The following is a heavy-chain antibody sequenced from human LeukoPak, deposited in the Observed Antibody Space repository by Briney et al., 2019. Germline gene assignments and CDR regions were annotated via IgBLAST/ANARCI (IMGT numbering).Heavy chain of an antibody. Sequence: GGSLRLSCAASGFTFSNYAMGWVRQAPGKGLEWVSLISGSGGGTYFADSVKGRFTISRDNSKNTLYLQMDGLRAEDTAIYYCAPDLRGSAWSLDDWGQGTLVTVPS. J-gene: IGHJ4*02. CDR2: ISGSGGGT. V-gene: IGHV3-23*01. D-gene: IGHD6-13*01. CDR1: GFTFSNYA. CDR3: APDLRGSAWSLDD.